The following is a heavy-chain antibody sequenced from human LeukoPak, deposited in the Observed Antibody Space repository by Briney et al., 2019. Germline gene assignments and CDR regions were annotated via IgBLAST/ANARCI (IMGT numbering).Heavy chain of an antibody. CDR1: GGSISSYY. CDR2: IYYSGST. J-gene: IGHJ4*02. Sequence: SETLSLTCTVSGGSISSYYWSWIRQPPGKGLEWIGYIYYSGSTNYNPSLKSRVTISVDTSKNQFSLKLSSVTAADTAVYYCARYSSSWYFDYWGQGTLVTVSS. V-gene: IGHV4-59*12. D-gene: IGHD6-13*01. CDR3: ARYSSSWYFDY.